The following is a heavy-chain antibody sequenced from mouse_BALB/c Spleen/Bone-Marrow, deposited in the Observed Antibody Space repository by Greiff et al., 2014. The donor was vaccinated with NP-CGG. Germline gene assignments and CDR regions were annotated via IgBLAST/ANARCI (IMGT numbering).Heavy chain of an antibody. J-gene: IGHJ4*01. D-gene: IGHD4-1*01. CDR2: IHYSGIT. CDR1: GYSITSYYS. V-gene: IGHV3-1*02. Sequence: EVKLVESGPDLVKPSQSLSLTCTVTGYSITSYYSWHWIRQFPGNKLEWMGYIHYSGITVYNPSLKSGISITQDTSNNQFFLQLNSVTTEDTATYYCARFAGTPYTMDYWGQGTSVTVSS. CDR3: ARFAGTPYTMDY.